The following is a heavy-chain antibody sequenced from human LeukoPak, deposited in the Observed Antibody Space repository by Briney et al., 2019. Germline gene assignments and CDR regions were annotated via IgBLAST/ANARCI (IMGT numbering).Heavy chain of an antibody. CDR2: IKQDGSEK. J-gene: IGHJ4*02. D-gene: IGHD6-13*01. Sequence: TGGSLRLSCAASGFTFSTYWMTWVRQAPGKGLEWVANIKQDGSEKNYVDSVKGRFTISRDNAKNSLDLQMNSLRAEDTAVYYCARVSGAEAATGGYFDRWGQGTLVTVSS. CDR1: GFTFSTYW. V-gene: IGHV3-7*03. CDR3: ARVSGAEAATGGYFDR.